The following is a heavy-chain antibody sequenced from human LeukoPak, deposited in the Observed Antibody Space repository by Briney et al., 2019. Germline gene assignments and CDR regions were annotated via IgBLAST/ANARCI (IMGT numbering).Heavy chain of an antibody. CDR2: ISAYNGNT. CDR3: ARREYYYDSSGYCHFDY. D-gene: IGHD3-22*01. Sequence: ASVKVSCKASRYTFTGYYMHWVRQAPGQGLEWMGWISAYNGNTNYAQKLQGRVTMTTDTSTSTAYMELRSLRSDDTAVYYCARREYYYDSSGYCHFDYWGQGTLVTVSS. CDR1: RYTFTGYY. J-gene: IGHJ4*02. V-gene: IGHV1-18*04.